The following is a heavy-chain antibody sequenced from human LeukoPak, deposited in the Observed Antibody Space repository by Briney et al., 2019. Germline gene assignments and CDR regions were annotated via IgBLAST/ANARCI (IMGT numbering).Heavy chain of an antibody. CDR1: GFTYSTYG. V-gene: IGHV3-33*06. Sequence: PGGSLRLSCAASGFTYSTYGMHWVRQAPGKGLEWVALIWYDGSNKYYADSVKGRFTISRDNSKNTLYLQMNSLRAEDTAVYYCAKGMAFDIWGQGTVVTVSS. CDR3: AKGMAFDI. J-gene: IGHJ3*02. CDR2: IWYDGSNK.